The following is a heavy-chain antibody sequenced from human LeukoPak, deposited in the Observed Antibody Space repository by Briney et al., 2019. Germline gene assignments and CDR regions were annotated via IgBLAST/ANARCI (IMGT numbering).Heavy chain of an antibody. J-gene: IGHJ4*02. V-gene: IGHV4-61*02. CDR2: IYTSGST. CDR3: ARYNWNDVLFDS. Sequence: TLSLTCTVSGGSISSGSYYWSWIRQPAGKGLEWIGRIYTSGSTNYNPSLKSRLTISVDTSKNQFSLKLSSVTAADTAVYYCARYNWNDVLFDSWGQGTLVTVSS. CDR1: GGSISSGSYY. D-gene: IGHD1-20*01.